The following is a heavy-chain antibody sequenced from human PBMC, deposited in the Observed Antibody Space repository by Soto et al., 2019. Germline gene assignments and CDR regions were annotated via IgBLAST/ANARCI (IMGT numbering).Heavy chain of an antibody. CDR1: GFTFSSYS. V-gene: IGHV3-21*01. CDR3: ARDPGIYYYDSSVYDY. J-gene: IGHJ4*02. Sequence: PGGSLRLSCAASGFTFSSYSMNWVRQAPGKGLEWVSSISSSSYIYYADSVKGRFTISRDNAKNSLYLQMNSLRAEDTAVYYCARDPGIYYYDSSVYDYWGQGTPVTVS. D-gene: IGHD3-22*01. CDR2: ISSSSYI.